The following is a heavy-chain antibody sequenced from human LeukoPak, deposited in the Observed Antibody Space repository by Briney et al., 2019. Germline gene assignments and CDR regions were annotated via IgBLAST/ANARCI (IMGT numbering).Heavy chain of an antibody. CDR2: INPSGGST. CDR1: GYTFTSYY. J-gene: IGHJ4*02. Sequence: ASVKVSCKAPGYTFTSYYMHWVRQAPGQGLEWMGIINPSGGSTSYAQKFQGRVTMTRDTSISTAYMELSKLRSDDTAVYYCARDPTHGGDPFDYWGQGTLVTVSS. V-gene: IGHV1-46*01. D-gene: IGHD3-16*01. CDR3: ARDPTHGGDPFDY.